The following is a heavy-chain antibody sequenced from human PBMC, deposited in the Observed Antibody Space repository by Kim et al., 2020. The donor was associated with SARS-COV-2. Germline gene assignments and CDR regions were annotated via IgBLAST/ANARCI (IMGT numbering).Heavy chain of an antibody. J-gene: IGHJ4*02. CDR1: GFTFSSYA. V-gene: IGHV3-33*06. Sequence: GGSLRLSRAASGFTFSSYAMHWVRQAPGKGLEWVAVIWYDGSNKYYADSVKGRFTISRDNSKNTLYLQMNSLRAEDTAVYYCAKSEWYGPYDYWGQGTLVTVSS. CDR3: AKSEWYGPYDY. CDR2: IWYDGSNK. D-gene: IGHD3-3*01.